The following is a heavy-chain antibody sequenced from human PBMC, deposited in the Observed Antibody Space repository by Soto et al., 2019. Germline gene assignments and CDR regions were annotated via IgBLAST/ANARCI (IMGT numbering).Heavy chain of an antibody. CDR3: ARQDYDPFSYFDY. V-gene: IGHV4-59*01. Sequence: QVQLQESGPGLVKPSETLSLTCTVSGGSISSYYWSWIRQPPGKGLEWIGYIYYSGSTNYNPSLNSLVTISVYTSKNHFSLNLSSVTAADTAVYYWARQDYDPFSYFDYWGQGTLVTVSS. D-gene: IGHD4-17*01. J-gene: IGHJ4*02. CDR1: GGSISSYY. CDR2: IYYSGST.